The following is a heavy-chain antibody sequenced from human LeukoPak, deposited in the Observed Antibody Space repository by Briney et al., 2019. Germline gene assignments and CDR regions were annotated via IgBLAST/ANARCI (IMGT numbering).Heavy chain of an antibody. CDR3: TRDSAPPTVAHY. Sequence: GGSLRLSCAASGFTVSGNYMSWVRQAPGKGLEWVSIIDSAGRTSHADSVKGRFTMSRDNSKNTLYLQMNSLRAKDTAMYYCTRDSAPPTVAHYWGQGTLVTVSS. D-gene: IGHD4-23*01. CDR1: GFTVSGNY. V-gene: IGHV3-66*01. J-gene: IGHJ4*02. CDR2: IDSAGRT.